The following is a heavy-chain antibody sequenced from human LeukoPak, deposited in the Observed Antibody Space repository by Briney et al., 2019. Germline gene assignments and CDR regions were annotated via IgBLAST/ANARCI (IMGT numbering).Heavy chain of an antibody. CDR1: GGSMNNYY. D-gene: IGHD3-10*01. Sequence: SETLSLTCTVSGGSMNNYYWSWVRQSPEKGLEWIGYISYSGSTNSNPSLKSRVTISLDTSKNQFSLKLTSVTAADAAVYYCASQKLLRFGELSYFDYWGQGTLVTVSS. CDR3: ASQKLLRFGELSYFDY. J-gene: IGHJ4*02. V-gene: IGHV4-59*01. CDR2: ISYSGST.